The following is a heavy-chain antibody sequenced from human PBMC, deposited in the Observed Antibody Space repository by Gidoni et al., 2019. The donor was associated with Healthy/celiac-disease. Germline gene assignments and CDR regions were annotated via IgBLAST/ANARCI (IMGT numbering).Heavy chain of an antibody. CDR3: ARVEYYYDRSGSRDAFDI. CDR2: ISSSSSYI. J-gene: IGHJ3*02. D-gene: IGHD3-22*01. Sequence: EVQLVESGGGLVKPGGSLRLSCSASGFTFSSYSLNWVRQAPGKGLEWVSSISSSSSYIYYADSVKGRFTISRDNAKNSLYLQMNSLRAEDTAVYYCARVEYYYDRSGSRDAFDIWGQGTMVTVSS. CDR1: GFTFSSYS. V-gene: IGHV3-21*01.